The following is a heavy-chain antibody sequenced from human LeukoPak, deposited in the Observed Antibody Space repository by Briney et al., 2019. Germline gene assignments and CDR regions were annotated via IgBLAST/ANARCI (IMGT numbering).Heavy chain of an antibody. CDR3: ARDFYGPDY. D-gene: IGHD2/OR15-2a*01. CDR2: IIPILGIA. CDR1: GGTFSSYA. V-gene: IGHV1-69*04. Sequence: SVKVSCKASGGTFSSYAISWVRQAPGQGLEWMGRIIPILGIANYAQKFQGRVTMTTDTSTSTAYMELRSLRSDDTAVYYCARDFYGPDYWGQGTLVTVSS. J-gene: IGHJ4*02.